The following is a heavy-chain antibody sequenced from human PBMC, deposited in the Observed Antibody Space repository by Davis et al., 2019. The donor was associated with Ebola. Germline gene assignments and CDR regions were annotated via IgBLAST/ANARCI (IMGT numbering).Heavy chain of an antibody. CDR2: INPNSGGT. CDR3: ARDRSGTRYGYNWFDP. CDR1: GYTFTGYY. Sequence: ASVKVSCKASGYTFTGYYLHWVRQAPGQGLEWMGWINPNSGGTNYAQKFQGRVTMTRDTSISAAYMELNRLRSDDTAVYYCARDRSGTRYGYNWFDPWGQGTLVTVSS. D-gene: IGHD1-1*01. J-gene: IGHJ5*02. V-gene: IGHV1-2*02.